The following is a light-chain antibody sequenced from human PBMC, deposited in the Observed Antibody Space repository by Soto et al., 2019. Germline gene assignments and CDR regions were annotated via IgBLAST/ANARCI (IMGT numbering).Light chain of an antibody. J-gene: IGKJ4*01. V-gene: IGKV3-15*01. CDR3: QQHNNWPLT. Sequence: EIVMTQSPATLSVSPGERATLSCRACQSVSSNLAWYQQKPGQASRLLVYGASTRATGIPARFSGSGSGTQFTLTISSLQSEDFAVYYCQQHNNWPLTFGGGTKVEIK. CDR2: GAS. CDR1: QSVSSN.